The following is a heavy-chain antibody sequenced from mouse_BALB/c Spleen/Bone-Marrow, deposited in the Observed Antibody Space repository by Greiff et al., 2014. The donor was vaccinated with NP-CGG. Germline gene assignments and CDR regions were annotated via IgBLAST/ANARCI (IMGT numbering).Heavy chain of an antibody. CDR1: GFNIKDTY. CDR3: ARYYYGSSYFDY. D-gene: IGHD1-1*01. V-gene: IGHV14-3*02. J-gene: IGHJ2*01. CDR2: IDPANGNT. Sequence: SGAELVKPGASVKLSCTASGFNIKDTYMHWVKQRPEQGLEWIGRIDPANGNTEYDPKFQGKATITADTSSNTAYLQLSSLTSEDTAVYYCARYYYGSSYFDYWGQGTTLTVSS.